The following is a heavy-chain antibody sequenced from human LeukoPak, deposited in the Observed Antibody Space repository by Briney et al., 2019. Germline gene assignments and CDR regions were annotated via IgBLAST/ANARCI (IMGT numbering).Heavy chain of an antibody. CDR2: IYYSGST. V-gene: IGHV4-30-2*03. J-gene: IGHJ6*02. CDR1: GGSISSGGYS. CDR3: ASSDCSSTSCFHYYYYYGMDV. Sequence: SQTLSLTCAVSGGSISSGGYSWGWIRQPPGKGLEWIGSIYYSGSTYYNPSLKSRVTISVDTSKNQFSLKLSSVTAADTAVYYCASSDCSSTSCFHYYYYYGMDVWGQGTTVTVSS. D-gene: IGHD2-2*01.